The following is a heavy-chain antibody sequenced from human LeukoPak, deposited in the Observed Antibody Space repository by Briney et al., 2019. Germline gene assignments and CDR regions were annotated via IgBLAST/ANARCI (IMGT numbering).Heavy chain of an antibody. Sequence: GGSLRLSCAASGLTFSNYAMTWVRQAPGKGLEWVSTISVSGGTAYYADSAKGRFTISRDNSKNTLFLQMSSLRAEDTAVYYCAKPPPSGSSWYDAFDIWGQGTMVTVSS. CDR3: AKPPPSGSSWYDAFDI. J-gene: IGHJ3*02. CDR2: ISVSGGTA. V-gene: IGHV3-23*01. D-gene: IGHD6-13*01. CDR1: GLTFSNYA.